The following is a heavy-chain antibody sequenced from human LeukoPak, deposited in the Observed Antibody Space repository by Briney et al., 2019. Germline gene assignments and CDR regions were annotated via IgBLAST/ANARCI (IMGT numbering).Heavy chain of an antibody. Sequence: PGGSLRLSCAASGFTFSSYSMNWVRQAPGKGLEWVSSISSSSSYIYYADSVKGRFTISRDNAKNSLYLQMNSLGAEDTAVYYCAREEVWFGEGGSFDYWGQGTLVTVSS. V-gene: IGHV3-21*01. J-gene: IGHJ4*02. CDR2: ISSSSSYI. CDR1: GFTFSSYS. D-gene: IGHD3-10*01. CDR3: AREEVWFGEGGSFDY.